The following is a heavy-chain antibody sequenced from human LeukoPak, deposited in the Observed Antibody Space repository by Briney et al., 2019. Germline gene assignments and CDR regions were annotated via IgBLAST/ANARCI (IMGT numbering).Heavy chain of an antibody. D-gene: IGHD1-26*01. CDR2: IYYSGNT. J-gene: IGHJ4*02. V-gene: IGHV4-39*01. CDR1: GGSLSDKSYY. Sequence: PSETLSLTCNVSGGSLSDKSYYWGWIRQPPGKGLEWIGSIYYSGNTYYNPSLKSRVTISVDSSRNQFSLKLTSVTAADTAVYYCARTGWELLFDHWGQGTLVTVSS. CDR3: ARTGWELLFDH.